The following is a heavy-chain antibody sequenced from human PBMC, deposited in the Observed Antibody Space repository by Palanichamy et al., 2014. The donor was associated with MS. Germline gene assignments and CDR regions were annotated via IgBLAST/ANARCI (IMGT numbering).Heavy chain of an antibody. Sequence: QVQLVQSGAEVKXPGASVKVSCKASGYAFTDYAIHWVRQAPGQRLEWMGWINAGNGNTKYSQKFQSRVTITRDTSADTAYMELSSLRSEDTALYYCAREHDSWSGYSFDFWGQGTLVTASS. CDR1: GYAFTDYA. CDR2: INAGNGNT. J-gene: IGHJ4*02. V-gene: IGHV1-3*01. CDR3: AREHDSWSGYSFDF. D-gene: IGHD3-3*01.